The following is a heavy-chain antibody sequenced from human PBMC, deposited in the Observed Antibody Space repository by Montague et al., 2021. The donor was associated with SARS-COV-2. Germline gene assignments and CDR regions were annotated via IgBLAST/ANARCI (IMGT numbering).Heavy chain of an antibody. CDR3: ARGQLWFDY. Sequence: SETLSLTCAVYGGSFSGYYWSWIRQSPGKGLEWIGYIYYSGSTNYNPSLKSRVTISVDTSKNQFSLKLRSVTAADTAVYYCARGQLWFDYWGQGTLVTVSS. V-gene: IGHV4-59*08. CDR2: IYYSGST. CDR1: GGSFSGYY. J-gene: IGHJ4*02. D-gene: IGHD5-18*01.